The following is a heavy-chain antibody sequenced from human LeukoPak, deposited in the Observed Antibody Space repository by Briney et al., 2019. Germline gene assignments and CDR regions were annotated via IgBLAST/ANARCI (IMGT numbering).Heavy chain of an antibody. Sequence: GGSLRLSCAASGFTFSSYSMNWVRQAPGKGLEWVSYIDTGSTTINYADSLKGRFTISRDNDKNSLFLQMNSLRAEDTAVYYCARAVWYYDSSGYAIGVYFDSWGQGTLVTVSS. D-gene: IGHD3-22*01. CDR1: GFTFSSYS. CDR2: IDTGSTTI. CDR3: ARAVWYYDSSGYAIGVYFDS. J-gene: IGHJ4*02. V-gene: IGHV3-48*01.